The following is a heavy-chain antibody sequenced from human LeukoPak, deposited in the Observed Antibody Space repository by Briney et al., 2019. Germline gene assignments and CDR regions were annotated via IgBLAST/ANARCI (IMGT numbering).Heavy chain of an antibody. J-gene: IGHJ4*02. CDR2: INPNSGGT. CDR3: ASWYSSSSSLNY. Sequence: ASVKVSCKASGYTFTGYYMHWVRQAPGQGLEWMGRINPNSGGTNYGQKFQGRVTMTRDTSISTAYMELSRLRSDDTAVYYCASWYSSSSSLNYGGQGTLVTVSS. V-gene: IGHV1-2*06. CDR1: GYTFTGYY. D-gene: IGHD6-6*01.